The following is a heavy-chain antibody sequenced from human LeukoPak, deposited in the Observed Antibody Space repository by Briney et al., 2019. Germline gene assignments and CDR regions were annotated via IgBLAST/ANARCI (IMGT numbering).Heavy chain of an antibody. V-gene: IGHV3-21*01. Sequence: GESLRLSCAASGFTLSNYGMNWVRQAPGKGLEWVSFISGTSSYIYYAESVKGRFTISRDNAESSLYLQMNSLRAEDTAVYYCASGVVSAYWGQGTLVTDSS. D-gene: IGHD3-3*01. J-gene: IGHJ4*02. CDR3: ASGVVSAY. CDR1: GFTLSNYG. CDR2: ISGTSSYI.